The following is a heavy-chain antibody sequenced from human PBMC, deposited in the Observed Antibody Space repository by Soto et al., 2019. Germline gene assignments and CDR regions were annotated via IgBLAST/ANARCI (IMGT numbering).Heavy chain of an antibody. D-gene: IGHD6-13*01. CDR3: ARGDSNSWSDY. V-gene: IGHV3-30*01. CDR1: GFTFRTYA. Sequence: QVQLVESGGGVVQPGRSLRLSCAASGFTFRTYAMDWVRQAPGKGLEWVAVISYDGTNKYYADSVKGRFTISRDNSKNTLSLQMNSLRVEDTAVYYCARGDSNSWSDYWGQGTLVTVSS. J-gene: IGHJ4*02. CDR2: ISYDGTNK.